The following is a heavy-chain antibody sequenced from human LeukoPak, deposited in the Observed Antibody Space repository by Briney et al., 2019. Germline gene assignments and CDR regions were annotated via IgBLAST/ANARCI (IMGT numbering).Heavy chain of an antibody. V-gene: IGHV3-21*01. D-gene: IGHD2-2*01. J-gene: IGHJ6*03. Sequence: PGESLRLSCAASGFSFSTYSMNWVRQAPGKGLEWVSSISSSSSYIYYADSVKGRFTISRDNAKNSLYLQMNSLRAEDTAVYYCASAGYVYQLLPPYYYYYMDVWGKGTTVTVSS. CDR2: ISSSSSYI. CDR3: ASAGYVYQLLPPYYYYYMDV. CDR1: GFSFSTYS.